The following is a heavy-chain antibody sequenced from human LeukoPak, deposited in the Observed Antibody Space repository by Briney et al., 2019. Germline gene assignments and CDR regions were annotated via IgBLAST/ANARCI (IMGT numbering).Heavy chain of an antibody. CDR2: FDPEDGET. V-gene: IGHV1-24*01. J-gene: IGHJ5*02. D-gene: IGHD6-19*01. Sequence: ASVKVSCKVSGYTLTELSMHWVRQAPGKGLEWMGGFDPEDGETIYAQKFQGRVTMTEDTSTDTAYMELSSLRSEDTAVYYSATDISVAGTPLYAWGQGTLVTVSS. CDR3: ATDISVAGTPLYA. CDR1: GYTLTELS.